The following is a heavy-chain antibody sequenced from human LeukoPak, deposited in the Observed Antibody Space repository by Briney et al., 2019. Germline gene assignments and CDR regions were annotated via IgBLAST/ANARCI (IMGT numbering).Heavy chain of an antibody. Sequence: PGGSLRLSCATSGFTFSTYGMHWVRQAPGKGLEWVAFIRYDGSNKYYADSVKGRFTISRDNSKNMLYLQMSSLRVEDTAVYYCAKDLAAMDYWGQGTLVTVSS. V-gene: IGHV3-30*02. CDR1: GFTFSTYG. J-gene: IGHJ4*02. D-gene: IGHD5-18*01. CDR2: IRYDGSNK. CDR3: AKDLAAMDY.